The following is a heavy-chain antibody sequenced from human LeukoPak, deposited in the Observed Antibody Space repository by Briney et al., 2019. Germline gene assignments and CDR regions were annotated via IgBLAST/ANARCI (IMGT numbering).Heavy chain of an antibody. J-gene: IGHJ5*02. CDR1: GDSVSSNSAA. CDR2: TYYRSKWYN. Sequence: SQTLSLTCAISGDSVSSNSAAWNWIRQSPSRGLEWLGRTYYRSKWYNDYAVSVKSRITINPDTSKNQSSLQLNSVTPEDTAVYYCARGLAWFGELSYNWFDPWGQGTLVTVSS. V-gene: IGHV6-1*01. CDR3: ARGLAWFGELSYNWFDP. D-gene: IGHD3-10*01.